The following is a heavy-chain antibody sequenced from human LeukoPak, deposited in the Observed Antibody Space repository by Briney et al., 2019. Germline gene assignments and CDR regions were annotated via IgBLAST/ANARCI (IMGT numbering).Heavy chain of an antibody. CDR2: IRRSGSTI. CDR1: GFTFSSYE. J-gene: IGHJ6*03. CDR3: AKDSAFYYIDV. V-gene: IGHV3-48*03. D-gene: IGHD3-10*01. Sequence: GGSLRLSCAASGFTFSSYEMNWVRQAPGKGLEWLSHIRRSGSTIYYADSVKGRFTISRDNSKNTLYLQMNSLKGDDTAVYYCAKDSAFYYIDVWGKGTTVIISS.